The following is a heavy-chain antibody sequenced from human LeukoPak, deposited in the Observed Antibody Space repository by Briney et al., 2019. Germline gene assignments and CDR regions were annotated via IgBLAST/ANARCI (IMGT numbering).Heavy chain of an antibody. Sequence: SETLSLTCGVSGDSISSYYWSRIRQPAGKALEWIGRIHPSGSTNYNDPLKSRVTISIDKSMSQVSLRLTSVTAADTAVYYCARDFYGGYTSGYYFDYWGQGILVTVSS. D-gene: IGHD5-18*01. J-gene: IGHJ4*02. CDR1: GDSISSYY. CDR2: IHPSGST. V-gene: IGHV4-4*07. CDR3: ARDFYGGYTSGYYFDY.